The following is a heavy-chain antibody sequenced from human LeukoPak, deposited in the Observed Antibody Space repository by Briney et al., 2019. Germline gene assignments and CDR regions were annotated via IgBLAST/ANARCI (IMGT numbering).Heavy chain of an antibody. CDR3: AKDQRWESPHYLDS. V-gene: IGHV3-23*01. J-gene: IGHJ4*02. CDR2: ISASGGST. Sequence: GGSLRLSCAASGFTFSSSAMSWVRQVPGKGLEWVSGISASGGSTSYADSVRGRFTISRDNSKNTLYVQMNSLRDEDTAVCYCAKDQRWESPHYLDSWGQGTLVTVSS. CDR1: GFTFSSSA. D-gene: IGHD1-26*01.